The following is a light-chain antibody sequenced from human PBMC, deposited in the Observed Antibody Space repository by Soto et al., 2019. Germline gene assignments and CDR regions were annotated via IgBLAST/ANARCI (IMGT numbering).Light chain of an antibody. CDR1: QNISSN. CDR3: QQYGSSRWT. J-gene: IGKJ1*01. V-gene: IGKV3-20*01. Sequence: EIVMTQSPATLSVSPGERATLSCRASQNISSNLAWYQQRPGQAPRLLIYGAPSRATGIPDRFSGSGSGTDFTLTISRLEPEDFAVYYCQQYGSSRWTFGQGTKVDIK. CDR2: GAP.